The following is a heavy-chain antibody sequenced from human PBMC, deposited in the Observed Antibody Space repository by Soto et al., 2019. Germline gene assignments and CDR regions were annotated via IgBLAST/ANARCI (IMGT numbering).Heavy chain of an antibody. CDR1: EGTFNTHA. V-gene: IGHV1-69*06. Sequence: QVQLEQSGAEVKKPGSSVKVSCKASEGTFNTHAISWVRQAPEEGLAWMGLIVPLFGTTNFAQKFQGRVSISADKVTNPVSMEMINLRFKDTAMYYCAGGVMYRWGDAWFDTCGQGTLVIDSS. CDR2: IVPLFGTT. J-gene: IGHJ5*01. D-gene: IGHD3-16*02. CDR3: AGGVMYRWGDAWFDT.